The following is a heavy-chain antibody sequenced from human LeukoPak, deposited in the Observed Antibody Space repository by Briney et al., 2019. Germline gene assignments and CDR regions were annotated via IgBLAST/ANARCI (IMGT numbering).Heavy chain of an antibody. J-gene: IGHJ6*02. CDR1: GFSFDDYG. Sequence: GGSLRLSCAASGFSFDDYGMTWVRQAPGKGLEWVSGINWNGGSTGYADSVKGRFTISRDNAKNSLYLQMNSLRAEDTALYHCARGVATFGYYYGVDVWGQGTTVTVSS. D-gene: IGHD3-16*01. CDR2: INWNGGST. CDR3: ARGVATFGYYYGVDV. V-gene: IGHV3-20*01.